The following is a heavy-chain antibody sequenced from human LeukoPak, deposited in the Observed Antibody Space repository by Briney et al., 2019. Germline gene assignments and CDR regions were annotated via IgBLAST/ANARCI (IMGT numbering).Heavy chain of an antibody. Sequence: SETLSLTCTVSGVSISSYYWSWIRQPPGKGLEWIGYIYYSGSTNYNPSLKSRVTITVDTSKNQFALKLSSVTAADTAVYCCARDRGYGMDVGGKGTTVTVSS. CDR1: GVSISSYY. CDR2: IYYSGST. V-gene: IGHV4-59*01. J-gene: IGHJ6*04. CDR3: ARDRGYGMDV.